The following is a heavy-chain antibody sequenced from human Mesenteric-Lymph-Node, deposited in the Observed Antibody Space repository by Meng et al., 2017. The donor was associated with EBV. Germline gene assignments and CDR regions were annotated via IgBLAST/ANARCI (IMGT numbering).Heavy chain of an antibody. CDR3: AGAEGAYLNY. J-gene: IGHJ4*02. V-gene: IGHV3-11*01. CDR1: GFTFSYNY. D-gene: IGHD4/OR15-4a*01. CDR2: ISGSGTTK. Sequence: VQVVVSGGGVVKPGGSLRLSCAASGFTFSYNYMTWIRQAPGKGLELVSYISGSGTTKEYGDSVKGRFTISRDNAKNSLYLQMNSLRVEDTAVYYCAGAEGAYLNYWGQGTLVTVSS.